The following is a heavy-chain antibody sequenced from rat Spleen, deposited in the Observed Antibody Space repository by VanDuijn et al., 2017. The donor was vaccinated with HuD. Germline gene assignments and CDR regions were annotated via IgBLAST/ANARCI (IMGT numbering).Heavy chain of an antibody. CDR2: IWSGGST. CDR3: TRSLIAAIGGFAY. Sequence: QVQLKESGPGLVQPSQTLSLTCTVSGFSLTSYGVNWVRQPPGKGLAWIGEIWSGGSTHYNPALKSRRSIIRDTYKSQVFLKMNSLQTEDTAMYFCTRSLIAAIGGFAYWGQGTLVTVSS. D-gene: IGHD1-2*01. V-gene: IGHV2-15*01. J-gene: IGHJ3*01. CDR1: GFSLTSYG.